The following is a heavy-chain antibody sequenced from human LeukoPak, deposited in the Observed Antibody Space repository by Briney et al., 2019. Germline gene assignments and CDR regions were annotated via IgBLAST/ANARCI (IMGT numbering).Heavy chain of an antibody. J-gene: IGHJ4*02. CDR3: ATAGSSGFDFNFDY. CDR2: IYCTGST. D-gene: IGHD5-12*01. Sequence: SETLSLTCTVSGGFVTSGAYYWSWIRQYPGKGLEWVGYIYCTGSTYYNPSLKSRVTISVHTSKNQFSLRLRSVTAADTAVYYCATAGSSGFDFNFDYWGQGTLVTVSS. CDR1: GGFVTSGAYY. V-gene: IGHV4-31*03.